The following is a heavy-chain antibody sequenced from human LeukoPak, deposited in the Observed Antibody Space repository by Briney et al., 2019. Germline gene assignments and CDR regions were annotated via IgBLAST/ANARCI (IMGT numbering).Heavy chain of an antibody. D-gene: IGHD3-22*01. Sequence: SETLSLTCTVSGYSISSGYYWGWIRPPPGKGLQWIGSIYHSGSTYYNPSLKSRVTISVDTSKNQYSLKLTSVTAADTAVYYCAREYYFDSSGDPNWFDPWGQGTLVSVSS. V-gene: IGHV4-38-2*02. CDR1: GYSISSGYY. CDR3: AREYYFDSSGDPNWFDP. CDR2: IYHSGST. J-gene: IGHJ5*02.